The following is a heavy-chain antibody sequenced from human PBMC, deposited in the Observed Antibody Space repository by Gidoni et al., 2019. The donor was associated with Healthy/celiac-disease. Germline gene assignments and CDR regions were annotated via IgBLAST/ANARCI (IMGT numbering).Heavy chain of an antibody. D-gene: IGHD2-15*01. CDR2: IYHSGST. V-gene: IGHV4-38-2*02. J-gene: IGHJ4*02. CDR1: GYSISSGYY. CDR3: ARDPSRIAVGGGDY. Sequence: AKPSETLSLTCAVSGYSISSGYYWGWIRQPPGKGLEWIGSIYHSGSTYYNPSLKSRVTISVDTSKNQFSLKLSSVTAADTAVYYCARDPSRIAVGGGDYWGQGTLVTVSA.